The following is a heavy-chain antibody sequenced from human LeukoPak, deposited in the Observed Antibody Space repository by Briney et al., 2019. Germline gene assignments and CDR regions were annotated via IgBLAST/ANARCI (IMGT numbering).Heavy chain of an antibody. CDR3: ARDLGGSGSY. J-gene: IGHJ4*02. V-gene: IGHV1-18*01. D-gene: IGHD1-26*01. Sequence: ASVTVSCKASGYTFSSSDISWVRGAPGQGLEWMGWIRVHNGITNYAQKFQGRVTMTTDTSTYTAYMELRSLRSDDTAVYYCARDLGGSGSYFGQGTLVTVSS. CDR2: IRVHNGIT. CDR1: GYTFSSSD.